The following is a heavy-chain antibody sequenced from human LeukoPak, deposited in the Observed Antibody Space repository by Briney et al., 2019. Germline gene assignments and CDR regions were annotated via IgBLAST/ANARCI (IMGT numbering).Heavy chain of an antibody. J-gene: IGHJ5*02. CDR2: IYSGGST. Sequence: PGGSLRLSCAVSGFTVSGDYMSWVRQAPGKGLEWVSVIYSGGSTYYADSVKDRFTISRDNSKNMLYLEMNSLRAEDTAVYYCARHDWFDPWGQGTLVTVSS. CDR3: ARHDWFDP. CDR1: GFTVSGDY. V-gene: IGHV3-53*01. D-gene: IGHD3-3*01.